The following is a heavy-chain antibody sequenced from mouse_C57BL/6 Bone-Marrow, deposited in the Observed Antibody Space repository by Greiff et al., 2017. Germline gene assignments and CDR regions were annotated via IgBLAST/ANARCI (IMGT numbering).Heavy chain of an antibody. V-gene: IGHV1-55*01. CDR1: GYTFTSYW. J-gene: IGHJ2*01. CDR3: ARGSYYYGSSEDY. CDR2: IYPGSGST. D-gene: IGHD1-1*01. Sequence: QVQLQQPGAELVKPGASVKMSCKASGYTFTSYWITWVKQRPGQGLEWIGDIYPGSGSTNYNEKFKSKATLTVDTSSSTAYMQLSSLTSEDSAVYYCARGSYYYGSSEDYWGQGTTLTVSS.